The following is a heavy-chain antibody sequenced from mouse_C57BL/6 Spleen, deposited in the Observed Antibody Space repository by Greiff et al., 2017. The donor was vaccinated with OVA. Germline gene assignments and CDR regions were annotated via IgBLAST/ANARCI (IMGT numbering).Heavy chain of an antibody. D-gene: IGHD2-4*01. CDR3: ARERGYDYDFAY. CDR1: GYTFTSYW. Sequence: QVQLKQSGTELVKPGASVKLSCKASGYTFTSYWMHWVKQRPGQGLEWIGNINPSNGGTNYNEKFKSKATLTVDKSSSTAYMQLSSLTSEDSAVYYCARERGYDYDFAYWGQGTLVTVSA. V-gene: IGHV1-53*01. CDR2: INPSNGGT. J-gene: IGHJ3*01.